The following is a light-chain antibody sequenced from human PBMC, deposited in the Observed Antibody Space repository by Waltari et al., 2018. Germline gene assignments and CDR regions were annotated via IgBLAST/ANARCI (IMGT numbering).Light chain of an antibody. CDR3: QQHGTLPAT. Sequence: EMVLKQSPGTAALSPGARATLSCRARQSVGSSSLAWYQQKPGQAPRLVIYRASRRATGIPDRFSGSGSGTDFSLTISRLEPEDFAVYYCQQHGTLPATFGQGTKVEIK. CDR2: RAS. CDR1: QSVGSSS. V-gene: IGKV3-20*01. J-gene: IGKJ1*01.